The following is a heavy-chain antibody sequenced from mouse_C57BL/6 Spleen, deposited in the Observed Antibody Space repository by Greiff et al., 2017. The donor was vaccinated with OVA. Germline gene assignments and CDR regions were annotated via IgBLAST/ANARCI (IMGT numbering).Heavy chain of an antibody. J-gene: IGHJ1*03. CDR2: INPNNGGT. CDR1: GYTFTDYY. Sequence: VQLQQSGPELVKPGASVKISCKASGYTFTDYYMNWVKQSHGKSLEWIGDINPNNGGTSYNQKFKGKATLTVDKSSSTAYMELRSLTSEDSAVYYCARNWPYWYFDVWGKGTTVTVSS. V-gene: IGHV1-26*01. CDR3: ARNWPYWYFDV. D-gene: IGHD4-1*01.